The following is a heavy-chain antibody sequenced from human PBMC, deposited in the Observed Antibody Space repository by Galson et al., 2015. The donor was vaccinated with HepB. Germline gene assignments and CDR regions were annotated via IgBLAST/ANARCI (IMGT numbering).Heavy chain of an antibody. CDR3: ARDSTRDYDMGY. CDR2: INTYNGNT. CDR1: GYTFTNYA. Sequence: SVKVSCKASGYTFTNYAISWVRQAPGHGLEWMGWINTYNGNTYYAQNLQGRVTLTTDPSTTTAYMELRSLSSDDPAVYYCARDSTRDYDMGYWGQGTLVTVSS. D-gene: IGHD3-9*01. J-gene: IGHJ4*02. V-gene: IGHV1-18*04.